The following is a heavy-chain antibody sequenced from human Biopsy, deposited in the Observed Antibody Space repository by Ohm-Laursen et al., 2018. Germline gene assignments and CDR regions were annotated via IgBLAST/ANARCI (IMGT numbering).Heavy chain of an antibody. V-gene: IGHV3-21*06. CDR2: ICASSSYI. J-gene: IGHJ5*01. Sequence: GSLRLSCAASGFTVSGYGMNWVRQAPGKGLEWVSFICASSSYIYYADSVKGRFTVSRDNTKNKLFSQMNNLRAADTAIYFCATELLPPGVGGPWLDSWGQGTPVTVSS. CDR1: GFTVSGYG. D-gene: IGHD3-10*01. CDR3: ATELLPPGVGGPWLDS.